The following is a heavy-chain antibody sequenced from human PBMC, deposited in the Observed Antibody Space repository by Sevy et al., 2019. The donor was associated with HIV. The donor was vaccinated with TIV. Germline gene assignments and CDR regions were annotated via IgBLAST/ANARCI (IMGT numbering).Heavy chain of an antibody. D-gene: IGHD2-2*02. Sequence: GGSLRLSCAASGFTFSTYTMNWVRQAPGKGLEWVSSISSSSSYIYYADAVKGRFTISRDNAKNSLYLQMNSLRVEDTAVYYCARAAYYCSTTRCYIDYWGQGTLVTVSS. CDR2: ISSSSSYI. CDR1: GFTFSTYT. J-gene: IGHJ4*02. CDR3: ARAAYYCSTTRCYIDY. V-gene: IGHV3-21*01.